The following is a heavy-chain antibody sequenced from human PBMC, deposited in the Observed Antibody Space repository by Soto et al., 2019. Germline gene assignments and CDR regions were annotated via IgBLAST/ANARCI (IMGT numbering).Heavy chain of an antibody. V-gene: IGHV5-51*01. Sequence: GESLKIYCNGSGDSFTSYWISWVCQMPGKGVEWMGIIYPGDSDTRYSPSFQGQVTISADKSISTAYLQWSSLKASDTAMYYCARQASTIFGVVKDYYYYYGMDVWGQGTTVTVS. D-gene: IGHD3-3*01. CDR3: ARQASTIFGVVKDYYYYYGMDV. CDR2: IYPGDSDT. CDR1: GDSFTSYW. J-gene: IGHJ6*02.